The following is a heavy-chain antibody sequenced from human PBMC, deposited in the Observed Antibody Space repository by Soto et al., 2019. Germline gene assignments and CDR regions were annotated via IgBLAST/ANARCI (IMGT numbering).Heavy chain of an antibody. D-gene: IGHD3-16*01. CDR3: AQVRGGILLPFL. J-gene: IGHJ4*02. CDR1: GFTFSSYA. CDR2: ISGSGGRT. V-gene: IGHV3-23*01. Sequence: EVQLLESGGGLVQPGGSLRLSCAASGFTFSSYAMSWVRQAPGKGLEWVSAISGSGGRTYYADSVKGRFTISRDNSKNTLYLQMNSLRAEDTAVYYCAQVRGGILLPFLWGQETLVTVSS.